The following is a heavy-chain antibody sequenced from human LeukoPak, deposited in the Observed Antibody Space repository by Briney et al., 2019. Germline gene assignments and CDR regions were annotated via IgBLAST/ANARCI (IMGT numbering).Heavy chain of an antibody. J-gene: IGHJ3*02. V-gene: IGHV3-9*03. CDR2: ISWNSGSI. CDR1: GFTFDDYA. D-gene: IGHD3-3*01. Sequence: GGSLRLSCAASGFTFDDYAMHWVRQAPGKGLEWVSGISWNSGSIGYADSVKGRFTISRDNAKNSLYLQMNSLRAEDMALYYCAKGGPYDFWSGFDYAFDIWGQGTMVTVSS. CDR3: AKGGPYDFWSGFDYAFDI.